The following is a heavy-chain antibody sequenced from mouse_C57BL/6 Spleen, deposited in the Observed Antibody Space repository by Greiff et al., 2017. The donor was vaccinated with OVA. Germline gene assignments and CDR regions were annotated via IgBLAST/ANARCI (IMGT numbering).Heavy chain of an antibody. CDR1: GYTFTSYW. D-gene: IGHD1-1*01. CDR3: ARWDYGSSWAMDY. Sequence: QVQLKQPGAELVKPGASVKLSCKASGYTFTSYWMHWVKQRPGRGLEWIGRIDPNSGGTKYNEKFKSKATLTVDKPSSTAYMQLSSLTSEDSAVYYCARWDYGSSWAMDYWGQGTSVTVAS. CDR2: IDPNSGGT. V-gene: IGHV1-72*01. J-gene: IGHJ4*01.